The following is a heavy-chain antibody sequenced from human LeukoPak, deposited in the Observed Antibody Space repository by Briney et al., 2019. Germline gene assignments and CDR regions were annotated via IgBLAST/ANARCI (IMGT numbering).Heavy chain of an antibody. Sequence: SETLSLTCTVSGGSISSYYWSWIRQPPGKGLEWIGYIYYSGSTNYNPSLKGRVTISVDTSKNQFSLKLSSVTAADTAVYYCARERYAFDIWGQGTMVTVSS. J-gene: IGHJ3*02. V-gene: IGHV4-59*01. CDR2: IYYSGST. CDR1: GGSISSYY. CDR3: ARERYAFDI. D-gene: IGHD4-17*01.